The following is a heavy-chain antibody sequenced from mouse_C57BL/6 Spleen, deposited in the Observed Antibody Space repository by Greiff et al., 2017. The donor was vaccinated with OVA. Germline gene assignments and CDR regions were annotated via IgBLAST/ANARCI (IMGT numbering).Heavy chain of an antibody. CDR2: INPSTGGT. J-gene: IGHJ4*01. Sequence: EVQLQQSGPELVKPGASVKISCKASGYSFTGYYMNWVKQSPEKSLEWIGEINPSTGGTTYNQKFKAKATLTVDKSSSTAYMQLKSLTSEDSAVYYCARLRSDYAMDYWGQGTSVTVSS. CDR1: GYSFTGYY. CDR3: ARLRSDYAMDY. D-gene: IGHD6-5*01. V-gene: IGHV1-42*01.